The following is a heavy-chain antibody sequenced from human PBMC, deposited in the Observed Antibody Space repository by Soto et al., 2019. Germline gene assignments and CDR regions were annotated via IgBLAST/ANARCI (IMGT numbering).Heavy chain of an antibody. V-gene: IGHV1-46*01. CDR1: GYTFINYY. CDR3: ARHLAACDV. Sequence: QVQLVQSGAEVKKPGASVKVSCKASGYTFINYYIHWVRQGPGHGLEWMAIINPTGGSTNYAQKFQGRLTLTMDTSTTTVYMELSSLTSEDTAIYYCARHLAACDVWGQGTLVTVSS. CDR2: INPTGGST. D-gene: IGHD6-25*01. J-gene: IGHJ4*02.